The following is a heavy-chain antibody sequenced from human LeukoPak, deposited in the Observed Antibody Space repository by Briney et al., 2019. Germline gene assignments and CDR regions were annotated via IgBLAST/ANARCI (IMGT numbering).Heavy chain of an antibody. CDR3: AKAKFIYGDLDY. CDR2: ISGSGGST. CDR1: GFTFSSYA. J-gene: IGHJ4*02. Sequence: GGSLRLSCAASGFTFSSYAMSWVRQAPGKGLEWVSAISGSGGSTYYADSVKGRFTISRDNSKNSLYLQMNSLRAEDTALYYCAKAKFIYGDLDYWGQGTLVTVSS. V-gene: IGHV3-23*01. D-gene: IGHD4-17*01.